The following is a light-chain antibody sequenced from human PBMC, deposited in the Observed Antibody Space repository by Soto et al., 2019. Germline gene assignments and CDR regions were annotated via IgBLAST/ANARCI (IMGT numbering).Light chain of an antibody. CDR3: QRYGLSPPFS. CDR1: QSLNRNY. Sequence: PGERASLSCRASQSLNRNYVAWYQQKVGQAPRLLIYATSGKATGIPDRFRGSGSGTEFNLTIARLEPEEFAVYYCQRYGLSPPFSFGPGTKVEIK. J-gene: IGKJ3*01. CDR2: ATS. V-gene: IGKV3-20*01.